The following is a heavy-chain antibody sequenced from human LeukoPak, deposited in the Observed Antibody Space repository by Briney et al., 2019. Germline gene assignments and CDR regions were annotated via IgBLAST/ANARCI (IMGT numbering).Heavy chain of an antibody. Sequence: PGRSLRLSCAASGFTFSSYGMHWVRQAPGKGLEWVAVIWYDGTNKYYADSVKGRFTISRDNSKNTLYLQMNSLRAEDTAVYYCARGVIPYGGNSVFVGYSGYFDYWGQGTLVTVSS. V-gene: IGHV3-30*19. D-gene: IGHD4-23*01. CDR2: IWYDGTNK. J-gene: IGHJ4*02. CDR3: ARGVIPYGGNSVFVGYSGYFDY. CDR1: GFTFSSYG.